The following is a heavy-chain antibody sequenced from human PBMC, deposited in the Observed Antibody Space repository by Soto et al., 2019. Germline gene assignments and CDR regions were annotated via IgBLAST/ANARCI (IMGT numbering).Heavy chain of an antibody. J-gene: IGHJ3*02. CDR2: IYYSGST. CDR1: GGSISSVGYY. CDR3: ARASSVSDSFDI. V-gene: IGHV4-31*03. D-gene: IGHD6-25*01. Sequence: QVQLQESGPGLVKPSQTLSLTCTVSGGSISSVGYYWSWIRQHPGQGLEWIGYIYYSGSTHYNPSLKSRVTKSVDTSKNLFSLKLNSVTADDTAVYYCARASSVSDSFDIWGQGTMVTVSS.